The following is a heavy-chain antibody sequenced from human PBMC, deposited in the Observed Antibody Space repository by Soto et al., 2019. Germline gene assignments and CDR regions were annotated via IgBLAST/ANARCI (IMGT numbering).Heavy chain of an antibody. J-gene: IGHJ4*02. CDR2: ISYDGSNK. CDR1: GFTFSSYA. V-gene: IGHV3-30-3*01. Sequence: QVQLVESGGGVVQPGRSLRLSCAASGFTFSSYAMHWVRQAPGKGLEWVAVISYDGSNKYYADSVKGRFTISRDNSKNTLYLQMNSLRAEDTAVYCCARDARYYFDYWGQGTLVTVSS. CDR3: ARDARYYFDY.